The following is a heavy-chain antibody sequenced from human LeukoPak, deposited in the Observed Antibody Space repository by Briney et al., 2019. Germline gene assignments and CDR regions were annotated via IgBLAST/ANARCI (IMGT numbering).Heavy chain of an antibody. J-gene: IGHJ5*02. V-gene: IGHV3-53*01. CDR3: ARHDSWAGWFDP. CDR1: GFTVSDNY. CDR2: IYSGGTT. D-gene: IGHD3-22*01. Sequence: GGSLRLSCAASGFTVSDNYMSWVRQAPGKGLEWVSVIYSGGTTYSADSVKGRFTISRDNSKNTLYLQMNSLRAEDTAVYYCARHDSWAGWFDPWGQGTLVTVSS.